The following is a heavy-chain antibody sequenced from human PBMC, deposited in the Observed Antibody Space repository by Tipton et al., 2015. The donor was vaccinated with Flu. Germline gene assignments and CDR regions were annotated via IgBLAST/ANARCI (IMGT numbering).Heavy chain of an antibody. CDR1: GGSISSSSYY. Sequence: TLSLTCTVSGGSISSSSYYWGWIRQPPGKGLEWIGSIYYSGGTYYNPSLKSRVTISVDRSKNQFSLKLSSVTAADTAVYYCARERVEATIVSSYYYGMDVWGQGTTVTVSS. CDR2: IYYSGGT. D-gene: IGHD5-24*01. V-gene: IGHV4-39*07. J-gene: IGHJ6*02. CDR3: ARERVEATIVSSYYYGMDV.